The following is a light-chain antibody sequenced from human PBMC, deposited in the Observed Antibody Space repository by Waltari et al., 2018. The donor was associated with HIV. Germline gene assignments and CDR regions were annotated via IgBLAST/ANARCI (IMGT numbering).Light chain of an antibody. J-gene: IGLJ2*01. Sequence: SYELTQPPSVSVSPGQTAEITCLGDEWPSQSGHLYQQKPGQAPGLEIYKDRKRPSGIPQRFSGSTSGTSVTLTIRGVQAEDEADYYCQSTDNSGTHVVFGGGTKLTVL. V-gene: IGLV3-25*03. CDR2: KDR. CDR1: EWPSQS. CDR3: QSTDNSGTHVV.